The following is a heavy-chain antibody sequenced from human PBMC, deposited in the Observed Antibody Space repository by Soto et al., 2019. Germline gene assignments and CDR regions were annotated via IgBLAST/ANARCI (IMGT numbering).Heavy chain of an antibody. Sequence: EVHLVESGGGLVQPGGSLRLSCAASGFTVSSKYMSWVRQAPGKGLEWVSLIQSGGPTYYADSVKGRFTISRDTSENTLHLQMASLRAEDTAVYYCARDDVLCDGGRCYGVPLDVWAKGTTVTVSS. D-gene: IGHD2-15*01. V-gene: IGHV3-66*01. CDR1: GFTVSSKY. J-gene: IGHJ6*04. CDR2: IQSGGPT. CDR3: ARDDVLCDGGRCYGVPLDV.